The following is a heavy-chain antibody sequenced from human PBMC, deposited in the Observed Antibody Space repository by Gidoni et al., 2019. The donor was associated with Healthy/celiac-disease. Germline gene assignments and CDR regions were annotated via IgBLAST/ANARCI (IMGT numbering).Heavy chain of an antibody. CDR1: GYSFTSYW. Sequence: EVQLVQSGAEVKKPGESLRISCKGSGYSFTSYWISWVRQMPGKGLEWMGRIDPSDSYTNYSPSFQGHVTISADKSISTAYLQWSSLKASDTAMYYCARLLRYYDFWSGPDYWGQGTLVTVSS. CDR2: IDPSDSYT. V-gene: IGHV5-10-1*03. D-gene: IGHD3-3*01. CDR3: ARLLRYYDFWSGPDY. J-gene: IGHJ4*02.